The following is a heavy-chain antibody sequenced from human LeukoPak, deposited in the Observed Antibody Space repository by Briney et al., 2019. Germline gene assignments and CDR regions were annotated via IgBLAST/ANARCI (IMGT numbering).Heavy chain of an antibody. CDR2: IYYSGRT. CDR1: GGYIMVAAYS. CDR3: ARGYGDNSGAFDI. Sequence: SETLALTCTVSGGYIMVAAYSWSWIRQPPGKGLEWIGYIYYSGRTYYNPALKGRVTISLDRSKNQFSLKLSSVPAADTAVYFCARGYGDNSGAFDIWGQGTLVTVSS. V-gene: IGHV4-30-2*01. J-gene: IGHJ3*02. D-gene: IGHD4-23*01.